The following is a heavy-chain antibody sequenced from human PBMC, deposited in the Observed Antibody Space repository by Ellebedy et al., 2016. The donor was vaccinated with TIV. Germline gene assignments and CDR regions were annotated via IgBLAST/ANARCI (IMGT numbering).Heavy chain of an antibody. J-gene: IGHJ5*02. CDR1: GGSFSGYY. V-gene: IGHV4-34*01. D-gene: IGHD2-2*01. CDR3: ARVIHLLSIGGYCSSTSCQGGWFDP. Sequence: MPSETLSLTCAVYGGSFSGYYWSWIRQPPGKGLEWIGEINHSGSTNYNPSLKSRVTISVDTSKNQFSLKLSSVTAADTAVYYCARVIHLLSIGGYCSSTSCQGGWFDPWGQGTLVTVSS. CDR2: INHSGST.